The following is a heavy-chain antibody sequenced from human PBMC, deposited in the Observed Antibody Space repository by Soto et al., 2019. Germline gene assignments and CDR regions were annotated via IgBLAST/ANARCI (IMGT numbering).Heavy chain of an antibody. V-gene: IGHV4-59*01. D-gene: IGHD4-17*01. CDR3: AGHNNDYGEYEIVYYYYGMDV. Sequence: SETLSLTCTVSGGSISSYYWSWIRQPPGKGLEWIGYIYYSGSTNYNPSLKSRVTISVDTSKNQFSLKLSAVSAADRAVHYCAGHNNDYGEYEIVYYYYGMDVWGQGTTVTVS. J-gene: IGHJ6*02. CDR2: IYYSGST. CDR1: GGSISSYY.